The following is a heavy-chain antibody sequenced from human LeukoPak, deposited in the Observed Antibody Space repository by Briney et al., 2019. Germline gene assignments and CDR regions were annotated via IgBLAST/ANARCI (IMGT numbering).Heavy chain of an antibody. CDR2: IYSGGST. J-gene: IGHJ4*02. CDR3: AREAYGDWYYFDY. V-gene: IGHV3-66*01. Sequence: GGSLRLSRAASGFTVSSNYMSWVRQAPGKGLEWVSVIYSGGSTYYADSVKGRFTISRDNSKNTLYLQTNSLRAEDTAVYYCAREAYGDWYYFDYWGQGTLVTVSS. CDR1: GFTVSSNY. D-gene: IGHD4-17*01.